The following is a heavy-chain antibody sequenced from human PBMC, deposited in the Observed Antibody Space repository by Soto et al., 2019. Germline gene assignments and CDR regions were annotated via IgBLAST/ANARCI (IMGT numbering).Heavy chain of an antibody. CDR2: ISGSGGST. CDR1: GFTFSSYA. Sequence: EVQLLESGGGLVQPGGSLRLSCAASGFTFSSYAMSWVRQTPGKGLEWVYAISGSGGSTYYADSVKGRFTISRDNSKNTLYLQMNSLRAEDTAVYYCAKVIVPAAMGCDFDYWGQGTLVTVSS. V-gene: IGHV3-23*01. D-gene: IGHD2-2*01. J-gene: IGHJ4*02. CDR3: AKVIVPAAMGCDFDY.